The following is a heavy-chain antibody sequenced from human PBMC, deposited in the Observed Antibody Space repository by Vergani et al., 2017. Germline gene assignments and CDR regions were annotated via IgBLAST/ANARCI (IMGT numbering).Heavy chain of an antibody. CDR1: GGSFSGYY. CDR3: ARDGSYCGGDCYSALNSQAYYYYYYGMDV. CDR2: INHSGST. J-gene: IGHJ6*02. Sequence: QVQLQQWGAGLLKPSETLSLTCAVYGGSFSGYYWSWIRQPPGKGLEWIGEINHSGSTNYNPSLKSRVTISVDTSKNQFSLKLSSVTAADTAVYYCARDGSYCGGDCYSALNSQAYYYYYYGMDVWGQGTTVTVSS. D-gene: IGHD2-21*02. V-gene: IGHV4-34*01.